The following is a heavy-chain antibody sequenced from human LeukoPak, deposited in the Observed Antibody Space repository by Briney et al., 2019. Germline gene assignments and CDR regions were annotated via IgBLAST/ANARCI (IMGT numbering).Heavy chain of an antibody. J-gene: IGHJ4*02. V-gene: IGHV3-33*01. D-gene: IGHD2-21*02. CDR1: GFTFRGYG. Sequence: GRSLRLSCAASGFTFRGYGMHWVRQAPGKGLEWVAVVWYDGTVQYYADSVKGRFTISRDTSKNILYLQMDSLRADDTAVYFCAWEVYLALLDWGQGTLVTVSS. CDR3: AWEVYLALLD. CDR2: VWYDGTVQ.